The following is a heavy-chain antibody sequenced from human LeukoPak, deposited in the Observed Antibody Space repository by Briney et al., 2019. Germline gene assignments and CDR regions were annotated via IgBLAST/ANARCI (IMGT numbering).Heavy chain of an antibody. Sequence: AGRSLRLSCTASGFTSSTSSMNWVPPTPGKGRWSISDNRGSSTTIYYADSVKGRFTISRDNGRNSLYLQMNHLTAEDTGVYFCARDARSHCGTDACYGPYFDYWGQGSLVTVSS. J-gene: IGHJ4*02. V-gene: IGHV3-48*01. D-gene: IGHD2-2*01. CDR3: ARDARSHCGTDACYGPYFDY. CDR1: GFTSSTSS. CDR2: NRGSSTTI.